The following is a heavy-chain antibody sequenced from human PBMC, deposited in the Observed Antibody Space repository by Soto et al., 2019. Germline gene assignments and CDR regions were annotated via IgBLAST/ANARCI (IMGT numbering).Heavy chain of an antibody. J-gene: IGHJ5*02. Sequence: QVQLVQSGGEVKRPGASVKVSCKTSGYTFSNYGITWVRQAPGQPLEWLGWISLYSDGTNYAQKFQGRVSMTTDTSTTTAYMELRSLRSDDTAVYYWARVVPGAEAWFGPWGQGPLVTVSS. CDR1: GYTFSNYG. D-gene: IGHD2-2*01. V-gene: IGHV1-18*01. CDR3: ARVVPGAEAWFGP. CDR2: ISLYSDGT.